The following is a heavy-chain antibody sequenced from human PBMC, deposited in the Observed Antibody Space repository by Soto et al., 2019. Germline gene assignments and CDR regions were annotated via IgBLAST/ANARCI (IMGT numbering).Heavy chain of an antibody. CDR3: ARSFYYYDSSGYLDY. D-gene: IGHD3-22*01. Sequence: GTSVKVSCKASGYTFTRYAMHWVRQAPGQRLEWMGWINAGNGNTKYSQKFQGRVTITRDTSASTAYMELSSLRSEDTAVYYCARSFYYYDSSGYLDYWGQGTLVTVSS. V-gene: IGHV1-3*01. CDR1: GYTFTRYA. J-gene: IGHJ4*02. CDR2: INAGNGNT.